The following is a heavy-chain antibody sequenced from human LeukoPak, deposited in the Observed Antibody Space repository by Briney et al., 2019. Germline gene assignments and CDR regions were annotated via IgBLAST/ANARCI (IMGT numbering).Heavy chain of an antibody. V-gene: IGHV3-30*04. CDR3: AKGSSAWNEVFHFDY. Sequence: GGSLRLSCVASGFAFNSYTMHWVRQAPGRGLEWVALKSYDSHTTYYTDSVQGRFTISRDNAKNSLYLQMNSLRAEDMALYYCAKGSSAWNEVFHFDYWGQGTLVTVSS. CDR1: GFAFNSYT. CDR2: KSYDSHTT. J-gene: IGHJ4*02. D-gene: IGHD6-19*01.